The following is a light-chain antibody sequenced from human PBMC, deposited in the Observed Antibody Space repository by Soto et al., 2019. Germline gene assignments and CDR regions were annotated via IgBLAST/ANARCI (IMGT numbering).Light chain of an antibody. Sequence: QSVLTQPASVSGSPGQSITISCTGTSRDVGGYNYFSWYQQHARKAPTLMIYDVSKRPSGVSNRFSGYKSGNTASLTISGLQAEDEADYYCSSYTSSSTLVFGGGTKLTVL. CDR1: SRDVGGYNY. J-gene: IGLJ2*01. V-gene: IGLV2-14*01. CDR3: SSYTSSSTLV. CDR2: DVS.